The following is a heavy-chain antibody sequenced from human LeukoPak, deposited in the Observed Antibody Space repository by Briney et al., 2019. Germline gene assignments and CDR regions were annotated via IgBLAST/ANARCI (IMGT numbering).Heavy chain of an antibody. Sequence: PGGSLRLSCAASGFTFSSFAMSWVRQAPGKGLEWVSAISGSDSSTYYADSVKGRFTISRDNSKNTLYLQMNSLRAEDTAVYYCAKEAAMIVVVISLGAFDIWGQGTMVTVSS. CDR3: AKEAAMIVVVISLGAFDI. D-gene: IGHD3-22*01. CDR1: GFTFSSFA. J-gene: IGHJ3*02. CDR2: ISGSDSST. V-gene: IGHV3-23*01.